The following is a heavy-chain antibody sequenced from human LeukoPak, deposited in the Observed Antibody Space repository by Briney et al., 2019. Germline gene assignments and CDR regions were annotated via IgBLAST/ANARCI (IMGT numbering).Heavy chain of an antibody. V-gene: IGHV3-30*04. D-gene: IGHD3-22*01. CDR1: GFTFSSYA. J-gene: IGHJ5*02. CDR2: ISYDGSNK. CDR3: ARDPNLRITMIVVDYSDRFAP. Sequence: GGSLRLSCAASGFTFSSYAMHWVRQAPGKGLEWVAVISYDGSNKYYADSVKGRFTISRDNSKNTLYLQMNSLRAEDTAVYYCARDPNLRITMIVVDYSDRFAPWGQGTLVTVSS.